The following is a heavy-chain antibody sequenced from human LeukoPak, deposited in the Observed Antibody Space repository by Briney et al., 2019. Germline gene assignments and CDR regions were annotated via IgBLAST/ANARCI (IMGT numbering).Heavy chain of an antibody. V-gene: IGHV3-23*01. CDR1: GFTFSSYA. J-gene: IGHJ6*02. D-gene: IGHD2-2*03. CDR3: ASFGYCSSTSCYGYYYYGMDV. CDR2: ISDSGGST. Sequence: GGSLRLSCAASGFTFSSYAMSWVRQAPGKGLEWVSGISDSGGSTYYADSVKGRFTISRDNSKNTLYLQMNSLRAEDTAVYYCASFGYCSSTSCYGYYYYGMDVWGQGTTVTVSS.